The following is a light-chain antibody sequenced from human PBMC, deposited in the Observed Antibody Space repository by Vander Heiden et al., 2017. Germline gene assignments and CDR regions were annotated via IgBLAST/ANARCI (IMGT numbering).Light chain of an antibody. CDR1: SSNLGSNY. CDR3: AAWDDSLSVLYV. V-gene: IGLV1-47*01. J-gene: IGLJ1*01. Sequence: QSVLTQPPSASGTPGPRVTISCSGSSSNLGSNYVYWYQQHPGTAPKLLIYRNNQRPSGLPDRFSGSKSGTSASLAISGLRSEDEADYYCAAWDDSLSVLYVFGTGTKVTVL. CDR2: RNN.